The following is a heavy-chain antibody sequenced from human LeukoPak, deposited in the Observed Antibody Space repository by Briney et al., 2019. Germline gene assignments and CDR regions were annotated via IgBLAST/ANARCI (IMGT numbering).Heavy chain of an antibody. J-gene: IGHJ4*02. CDR3: ASITFGGVLDY. CDR1: GASFSDYY. CDR2: INRSGST. D-gene: IGHD3-16*01. V-gene: IGHV4-34*01. Sequence: PSETLSLTCVVYGASFSDYYWTWIRQPPGKGLEWIGEINRSGSTNHNPSLKSRVTLSVDTSKKQFSLNLNSVTAADTAVYYCASITFGGVLDYWGQGTLVTVSS.